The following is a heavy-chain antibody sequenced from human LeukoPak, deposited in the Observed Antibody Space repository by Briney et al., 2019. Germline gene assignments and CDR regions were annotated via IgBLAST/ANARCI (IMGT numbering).Heavy chain of an antibody. D-gene: IGHD6-19*01. J-gene: IGHJ4*02. CDR2: ISAYNGNT. CDR1: GYTFTKYG. V-gene: IGHV1-18*01. CDR3: ARDSSPRYNSGWTSFDY. Sequence: ASVKVSCKASGYTFTKYGISWVRQAPGQGLQWMGWISAYNGNTDYAQKLQGRVTMITDTSTSTAYMEMRSLRSDDTAVYYCARDSSPRYNSGWTSFDYWGQGTLVTVSS.